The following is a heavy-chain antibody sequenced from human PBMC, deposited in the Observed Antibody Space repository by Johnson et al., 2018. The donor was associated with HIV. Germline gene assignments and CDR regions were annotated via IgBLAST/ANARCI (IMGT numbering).Heavy chain of an antibody. V-gene: IGHV3-30-3*01. CDR2: TPYDGTNK. D-gene: IGHD4-17*01. J-gene: IGHJ3*02. CDR3: ARGWVGSTVTTSAGAFDI. CDR1: GFTFRSYS. Sequence: QVQVVESGGGVVQSGRSLRLSCAASGFTFRSYSMHWVRQAPGKGLEWVAVTPYDGTNKNYADSVKGRFTISRDNSKSTLYLQMNRLRAEDTAGYFSARGWVGSTVTTSAGAFDIWGQGTMVTVSS.